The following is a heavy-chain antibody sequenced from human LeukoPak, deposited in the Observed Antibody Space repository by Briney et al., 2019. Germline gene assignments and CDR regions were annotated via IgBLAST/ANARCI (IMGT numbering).Heavy chain of an antibody. CDR2: IYHSGST. V-gene: IGHV4-30-2*01. CDR1: GGSISSGGYS. CDR3: ARAADTAMATTYFDY. J-gene: IGHJ4*02. D-gene: IGHD5-18*01. Sequence: PSQTLSLTCAVSGGSISSGGYSWSWIRQPPGKGLEWIGYIYHSGSTYYNPSLKSRVTISVDRSKNQFSLKLSSVTAADTAVYYCARAADTAMATTYFDYWGQGTLVTVSS.